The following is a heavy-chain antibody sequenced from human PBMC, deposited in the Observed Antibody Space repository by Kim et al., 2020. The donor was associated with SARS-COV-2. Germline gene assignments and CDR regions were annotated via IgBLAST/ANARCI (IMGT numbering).Heavy chain of an antibody. Sequence: PSQYSRDTISVDTSKNQVSLKLSSVTAADTAVYYCARGGYSSGWYDFDYWGQGTLVTVSS. V-gene: IGHV4-59*09. D-gene: IGHD6-19*01. CDR3: ARGGYSSGWYDFDY. J-gene: IGHJ4*02.